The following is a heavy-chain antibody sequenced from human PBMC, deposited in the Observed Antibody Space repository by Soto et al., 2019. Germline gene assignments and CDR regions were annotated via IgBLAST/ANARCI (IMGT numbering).Heavy chain of an antibody. CDR3: ARRTLQLRLADY. CDR1: GGSFSGYY. CDR2: INHSGST. Sequence: QVQLQQWGAGLLKPSETLSLTCAVYGGSFSGYYWSWIRQPPGKGLEWIGEINHSGSTNYNPSLKSRVTISVDTSKNQFSLKLSSVTAADTAVYYCARRTLQLRLADYWGQGTLVTVSS. D-gene: IGHD4-17*01. V-gene: IGHV4-34*01. J-gene: IGHJ4*02.